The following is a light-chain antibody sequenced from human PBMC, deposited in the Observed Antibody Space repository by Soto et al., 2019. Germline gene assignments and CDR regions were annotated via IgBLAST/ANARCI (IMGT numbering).Light chain of an antibody. CDR3: CSYVGATTYA. J-gene: IGLJ1*01. CDR1: SSTVGGFNV. CDR2: EGI. Sequence: QSVLTQPASVSGSPGQSITISCTGTSSTVGGFNVVSWYQQHPGKAPKVIIYEGIKRPSGISNRFSGSNSGSTASLTISGLQAEEEADYYCCSYVGATTYAFGTGTKVTV. V-gene: IGLV2-23*01.